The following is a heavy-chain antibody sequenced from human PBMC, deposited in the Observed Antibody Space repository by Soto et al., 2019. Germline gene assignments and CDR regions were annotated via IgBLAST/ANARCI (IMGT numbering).Heavy chain of an antibody. D-gene: IGHD3-3*01. CDR1: GFTFSSYG. V-gene: IGHV3-30*19. Sequence: QVQLVESGGGVVQPGRSLRLSCAASGFTFSSYGMHWVRQAPGKGLEWVAVISYDGSNKYYADSVKGRFAISRDNSKNTLYLQMNSLRAEDTAVYYCARDRREEWFYYYYGMDVWGQGTTVTVSS. J-gene: IGHJ6*02. CDR3: ARDRREEWFYYYYGMDV. CDR2: ISYDGSNK.